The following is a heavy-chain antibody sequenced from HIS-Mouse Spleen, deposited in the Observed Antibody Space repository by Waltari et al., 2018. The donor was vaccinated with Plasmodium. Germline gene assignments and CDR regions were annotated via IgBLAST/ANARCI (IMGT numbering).Heavy chain of an antibody. V-gene: IGHV4-39*07. CDR3: ARGRGACFDY. D-gene: IGHD3-16*01. CDR1: GGSISSSSYY. CDR2: IYYSGST. Sequence: QLQLQESGPGLVKPSETLSLTCTVSGGSISSSSYYWGWIRQPPGKGLEGFGSIYYSGSTYSNPSLKSRVTISVDTSKNQFSLKLSSVTAADTAVYYCARGRGACFDYWGQGTLVTVSS. J-gene: IGHJ4*02.